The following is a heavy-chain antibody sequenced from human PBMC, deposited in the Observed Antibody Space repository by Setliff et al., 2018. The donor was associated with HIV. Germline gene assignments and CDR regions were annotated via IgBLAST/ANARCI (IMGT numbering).Heavy chain of an antibody. J-gene: IGHJ1*01. V-gene: IGHV1-46*01. Sequence: GASVKVSCKASGYTFTSYCMHWVRQAPGQGLEWMGIINPSSGSTTYAQKFQGRVTMTRDTSTSTVYMELSSLRSEDTAVYYCARDPAPSSSASYFQHWGQGTPVTVSS. CDR2: INPSSGST. D-gene: IGHD6-6*01. CDR1: GYTFTSYC. CDR3: ARDPAPSSSASYFQH.